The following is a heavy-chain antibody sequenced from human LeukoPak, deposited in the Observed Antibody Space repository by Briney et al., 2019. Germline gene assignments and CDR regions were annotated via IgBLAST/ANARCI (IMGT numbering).Heavy chain of an antibody. D-gene: IGHD3-22*01. Sequence: GRSLRLSCAASGFTFSSYGMHWVRQAPGKGLGWVAVIWYDGSNKYYADSVKGRFTIARDNSKNTLYLQINSLRAEETAVYYCARDLYYYDSSGYVPLLWNYGMDVWGQGTTVTVSS. V-gene: IGHV3-33*01. CDR3: ARDLYYYDSSGYVPLLWNYGMDV. CDR1: GFTFSSYG. J-gene: IGHJ6*02. CDR2: IWYDGSNK.